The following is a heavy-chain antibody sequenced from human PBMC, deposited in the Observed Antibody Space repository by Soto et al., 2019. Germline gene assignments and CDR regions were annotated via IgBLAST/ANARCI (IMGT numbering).Heavy chain of an antibody. Sequence: DVQLLESGGGLVQPGGSLRLSCAASGFTFSSFAMTWVRQAPGKGLEWVSGIGGSGGGTYNADSVEGRFIISRDNSKNTLYLQTNSRRAEDTAVCYCAKSGGHCLSTSCCATDWYFDLWGRGTRVTVSS. V-gene: IGHV3-23*01. CDR3: AKSGGHCLSTSCCATDWYFDL. CDR2: IGGSGGGT. D-gene: IGHD2-2*01. J-gene: IGHJ2*01. CDR1: GFTFSSFA.